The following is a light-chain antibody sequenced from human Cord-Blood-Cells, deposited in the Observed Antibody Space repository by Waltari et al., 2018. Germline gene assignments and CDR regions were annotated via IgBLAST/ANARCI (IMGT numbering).Light chain of an antibody. V-gene: IGLV3-19*01. CDR1: SLRSNY. CDR2: GKN. Sequence: RITCKGDSLRSNYASWYQQKPGQAPVLVIYGKNNRPSGIPDRFSGSSSGNTASLTITGAQAEDEADYYCNSRDSSGNHYVFGTGTKVTVL. J-gene: IGLJ1*01. CDR3: NSRDSSGNHYV.